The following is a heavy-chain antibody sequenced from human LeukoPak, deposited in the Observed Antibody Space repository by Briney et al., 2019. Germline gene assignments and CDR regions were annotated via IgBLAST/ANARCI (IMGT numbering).Heavy chain of an antibody. J-gene: IGHJ4*02. Sequence: GESLRISCKGSGYSFSSYWINWVRQMPGKGLEWMGRIDPSDSYTNYNPSFQGHVTISADKSISTAYLQWSSLMASDTAMYYCARRGRFSSGWHFDYWGQGTLVTVSS. D-gene: IGHD6-19*01. CDR3: ARRGRFSSGWHFDY. CDR2: IDPSDSYT. V-gene: IGHV5-10-1*01. CDR1: GYSFSSYW.